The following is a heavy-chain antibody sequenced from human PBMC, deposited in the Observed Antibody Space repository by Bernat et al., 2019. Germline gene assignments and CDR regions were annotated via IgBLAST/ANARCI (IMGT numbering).Heavy chain of an antibody. CDR2: IGTAGDP. Sequence: EVQLVESGGGLVQPGGSLRLSCAASGFTFSSYDMHWVRQATGKGLEWVSAIGTAGDPYYPGSVKGRFTISRDNAKNTLYLQMNSLRAEDTAVYYCARALSGLDAFDIWGQGTMVTVSS. CDR1: GFTFSSYD. V-gene: IGHV3-13*05. J-gene: IGHJ3*02. CDR3: ARALSGLDAFDI. D-gene: IGHD6-19*01.